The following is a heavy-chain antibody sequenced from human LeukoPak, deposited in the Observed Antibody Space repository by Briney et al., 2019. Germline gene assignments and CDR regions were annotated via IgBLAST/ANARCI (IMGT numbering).Heavy chain of an antibody. CDR3: ARDGGEDGYNRD. CDR1: GGSVSSGSYY. Sequence: KTSETLSLTCTVSGGSVSSGSYYWSWIRQHPGKGLEWIGYIYYSGSTYYNPSLKSRVTISVDTPKNQFSLKLSSVTAADTAVYYCARDGGEDGYNRDWGQGTLVTVSS. D-gene: IGHD5-24*01. J-gene: IGHJ4*02. CDR2: IYYSGST. V-gene: IGHV4-31*03.